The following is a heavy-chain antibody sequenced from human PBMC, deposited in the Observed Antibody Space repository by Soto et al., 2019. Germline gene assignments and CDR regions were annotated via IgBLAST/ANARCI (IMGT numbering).Heavy chain of an antibody. J-gene: IGHJ4*02. Sequence: QITLKQSGPTLVKPTQTLTLTCTFSGFSLSNSGVGVGWIRQPPGTALELLTFIYWADAKRNRPFLKSRLTIMKDTAKNQVVLTTTNMDPVATATYSCAHLVVAGSTYYFDSWGQGTLVTVSS. D-gene: IGHD3-10*01. CDR1: GFSLSNSGVG. CDR2: IYWADAK. V-gene: IGHV2-5*02. CDR3: AHLVVAGSTYYFDS.